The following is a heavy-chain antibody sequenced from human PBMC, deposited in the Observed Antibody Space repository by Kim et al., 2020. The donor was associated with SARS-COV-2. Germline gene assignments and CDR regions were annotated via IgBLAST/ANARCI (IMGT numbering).Heavy chain of an antibody. V-gene: IGHV3-30*18. CDR1: GFTFNTYG. CDR2: ISYDGSNK. J-gene: IGHJ4*02. D-gene: IGHD1-26*01. CDR3: AKSFSGSYFGYDY. Sequence: GGSLRLSCAASGFTFNTYGMNWVRQAPGKGLEWVAVISYDGSNKYYVDSVKGRFTISRDNSKNTLYLQMNSLRIEDTAVYYCAKSFSGSYFGYDYWGQGTLVTVSS.